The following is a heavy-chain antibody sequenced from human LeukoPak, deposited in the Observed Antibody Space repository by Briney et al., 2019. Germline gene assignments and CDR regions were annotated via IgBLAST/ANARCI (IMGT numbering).Heavy chain of an antibody. D-gene: IGHD3-16*01. CDR3: AVGATHYYMDV. CDR1: GGSIRGYY. CDR2: IYYSGST. V-gene: IGHV4-59*08. J-gene: IGHJ6*03. Sequence: SETLSLTCTVSGGSIRGYYWSWGRQPPGKGLEWIAYIYYSGSTNYNPSLKSRVTISLDTSKNQFSLKLSSMTAADTAVYYCAVGATHYYMDVWGKGTTVTVSS.